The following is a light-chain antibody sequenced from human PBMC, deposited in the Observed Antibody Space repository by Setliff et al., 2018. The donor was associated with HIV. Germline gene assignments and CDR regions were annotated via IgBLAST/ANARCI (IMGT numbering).Light chain of an antibody. Sequence: QSALTQPASVSGSPGQSITISCTGTSSDIGRYDLVSWYQQYPGKDPKLMIYQAIKRPSGVSNRFFGSKSGNTASLTISGLQAEDEADYYCCSNTGSNTFVLGSGTKVTVL. V-gene: IGLV2-23*02. CDR3: CSNTGSNTFV. CDR1: SSDIGRYDL. CDR2: QAI. J-gene: IGLJ1*01.